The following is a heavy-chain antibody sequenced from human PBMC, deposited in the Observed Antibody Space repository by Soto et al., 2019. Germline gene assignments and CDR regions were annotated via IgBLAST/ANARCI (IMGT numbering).Heavy chain of an antibody. J-gene: IGHJ4*02. CDR1: GGSISSSSYY. Sequence: QLQLQESGPGLVKPSETLSLTCTVSGGSISSSSYYWGWIRQPPGKGLEWIGSIYYSGSTYYNPSLKSRVTISVDTSKNQFSLKLSSVTAADTAVFYCARHPASGGVMIVGDWGQGTLVTVSS. D-gene: IGHD3-16*01. V-gene: IGHV4-39*01. CDR2: IYYSGST. CDR3: ARHPASGGVMIVGD.